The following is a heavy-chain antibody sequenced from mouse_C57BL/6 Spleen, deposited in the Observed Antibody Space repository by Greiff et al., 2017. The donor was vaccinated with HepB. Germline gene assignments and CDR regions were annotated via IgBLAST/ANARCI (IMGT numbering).Heavy chain of an antibody. CDR2: IYPGDGDT. D-gene: IGHD1-1*01. Sequence: VKLVESGPELVKPGASVKISCKASGYAFSSSWMNWVKQRPGKGLEWIGRIYPGDGDTNYNGKFKGKATLTADKSSSTAYMQLSSLTSEDSAVYFCARALYYYGSGWYFDVWGTGTTVTVSS. CDR1: GYAFSSSW. J-gene: IGHJ1*03. CDR3: ARALYYYGSGWYFDV. V-gene: IGHV1-82*01.